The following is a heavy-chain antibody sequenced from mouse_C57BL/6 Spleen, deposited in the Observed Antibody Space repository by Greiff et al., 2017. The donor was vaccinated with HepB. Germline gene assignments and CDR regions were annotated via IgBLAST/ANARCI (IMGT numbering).Heavy chain of an antibody. J-gene: IGHJ1*03. Sequence: QVQLKQSGPGLVQPSQSLSITCTVSGFSLTSYGVHWVRQSPGKGLEWLGVIWSGGSTDYNAAFISRLSISKDNSKSQVFFKMNSLQADDTAIYYCAKHDGYPYWYFDVWGTGTTVTVSS. CDR1: GFSLTSYG. D-gene: IGHD2-3*01. CDR2: IWSGGST. V-gene: IGHV2-2*01. CDR3: AKHDGYPYWYFDV.